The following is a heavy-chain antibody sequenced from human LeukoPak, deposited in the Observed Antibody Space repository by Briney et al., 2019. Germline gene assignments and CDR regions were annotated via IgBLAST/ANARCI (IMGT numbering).Heavy chain of an antibody. V-gene: IGHV3-53*01. D-gene: IGHD6-13*01. CDR1: GFTFSHYS. CDR2: IYSGGST. Sequence: GGSLRLSCVASGFTFSHYSMSWVRQAPGKGLEWVSVIYSGGSTYHADSVKGRFTISRDNSKNTLYLQMNSLRAEDTAVYYCAREGSSSSFGYWGQGTLVTVSS. J-gene: IGHJ4*02. CDR3: AREGSSSSFGY.